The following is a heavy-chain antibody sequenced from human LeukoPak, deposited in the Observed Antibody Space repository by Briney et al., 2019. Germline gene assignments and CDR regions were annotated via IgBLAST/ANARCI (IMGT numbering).Heavy chain of an antibody. CDR2: IYYSGST. V-gene: IGHV4-59*08. J-gene: IGHJ4*02. CDR1: GGSISSYY. Sequence: SETLSLTCTVSGGSISSYYWSWIRQPPGKGLEWIGYIYYSGSTYYNPSLKSRVTISVDTSKNQFSLKLSSVTAADTAVYYCARHVVNYDFWSGYSYWGQGTLVTVSS. CDR3: ARHVVNYDFWSGYSY. D-gene: IGHD3-3*01.